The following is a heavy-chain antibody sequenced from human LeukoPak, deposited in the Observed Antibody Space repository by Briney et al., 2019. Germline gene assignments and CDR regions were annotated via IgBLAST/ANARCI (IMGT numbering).Heavy chain of an antibody. V-gene: IGHV4-39*01. J-gene: IGHJ3*02. CDR3: ARAGYYYGSGSYPFDI. CDR1: GGSITSSSYY. CDR2: VYYSGST. D-gene: IGHD3-10*01. Sequence: SETLSLTCTVSGGSITSSSYYWGWIRQPPGKGLEWIGSVYYSGSTYYNPSLKSRVTMSVDTSKNQFSLKLSSVTAADTAVYYCARAGYYYGSGSYPFDIWGQGTMVTVSS.